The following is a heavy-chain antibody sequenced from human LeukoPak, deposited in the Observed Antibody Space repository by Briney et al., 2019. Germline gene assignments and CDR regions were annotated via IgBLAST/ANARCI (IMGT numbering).Heavy chain of an antibody. CDR1: GFTLSSYS. D-gene: IGHD2-15*01. CDR2: MKKDGSET. Sequence: GGSLRLSRVVSGFTLSSYSMIWVRQAPGKGLQWVANMKKDGSETNYVDSVKGRFTISRDISKNTMYLQMNSLRAEDTAVYYCARGGVVQYSNFDYWGQGTLVTVSS. V-gene: IGHV3-7*03. J-gene: IGHJ4*02. CDR3: ARGGVVQYSNFDY.